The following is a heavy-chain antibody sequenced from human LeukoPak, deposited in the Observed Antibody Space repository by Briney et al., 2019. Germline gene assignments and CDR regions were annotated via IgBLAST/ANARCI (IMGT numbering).Heavy chain of an antibody. V-gene: IGHV3-7*01. CDR2: VKQDGSEK. CDR1: GFTFRSYW. CDR3: ARTHNTVTSYFDY. J-gene: IGHJ4*02. D-gene: IGHD4-23*01. Sequence: PGGSLRLSCAASGFTFRSYWMTWVRQAPGKGLEWVANVKQDGSEKYYVDSVKGRFTISRDNSKNTLYLQMNSLRAEDTAVYYCARTHNTVTSYFDYWGQGTLVTVSS.